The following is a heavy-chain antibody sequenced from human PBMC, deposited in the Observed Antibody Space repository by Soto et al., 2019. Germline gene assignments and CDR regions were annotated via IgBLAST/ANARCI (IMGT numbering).Heavy chain of an antibody. CDR2: ISYDGSHK. V-gene: IGHV3-30-3*01. CDR1: GFTFSSYA. CDR3: ARDLRNRGESYVRNMDV. J-gene: IGHJ6*02. Sequence: QEQLVESGGGVVQPGGSLRLSCTASGFTFSSYAIHWVRQAPGKGLEWVAVISYDGSHKYYADAVKGRFTISRDNSKNTLYLQMTCLRAEDTAVYYCARDLRNRGESYVRNMDVWGQGTTVTVSS. D-gene: IGHD7-27*01.